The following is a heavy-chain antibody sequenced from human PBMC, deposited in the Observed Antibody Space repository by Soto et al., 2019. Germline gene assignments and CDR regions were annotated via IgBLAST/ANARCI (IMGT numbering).Heavy chain of an antibody. Sequence: GGSLRLSCAVTGLPFSSSWMSWVRQSPGKGLEWVANIKQDGSEKYYVDSVKGRFSISRDNAKNSLYLQMNSLRAEDTAVYYCAADSDFWSGSYHFDPWGQGTLVTVSS. V-gene: IGHV3-7*03. D-gene: IGHD3-3*01. CDR3: AADSDFWSGSYHFDP. J-gene: IGHJ5*02. CDR1: GLPFSSSW. CDR2: IKQDGSEK.